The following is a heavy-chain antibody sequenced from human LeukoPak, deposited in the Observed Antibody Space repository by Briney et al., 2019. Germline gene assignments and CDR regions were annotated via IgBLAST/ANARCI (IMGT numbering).Heavy chain of an antibody. D-gene: IGHD3-22*01. CDR2: ISSSSSTI. Sequence: GGSLRLSCAAPGFTFSSYSMNWVRQAPGKGLEWVSYISSSSSTIYYADSVKGRFTISRDNAKNSLYLQMNSLRAEDTAVYYCARDGSFYYYDSSGYSSFDYWGQRTLVTVSS. J-gene: IGHJ4*02. CDR3: ARDGSFYYYDSSGYSSFDY. V-gene: IGHV3-48*01. CDR1: GFTFSSYS.